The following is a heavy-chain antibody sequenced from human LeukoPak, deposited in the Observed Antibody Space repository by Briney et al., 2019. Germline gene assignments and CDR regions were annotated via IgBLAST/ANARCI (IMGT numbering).Heavy chain of an antibody. CDR1: GFTFSSYA. D-gene: IGHD3-3*01. V-gene: IGHV3-23*01. Sequence: DPGGSLRLSCAASGFTFSSYAMSWVRQAPGKGLEWVSAISGSGGSTYYADSVKGRFTISRDNSKNTLYLQMNSLRAEDTAVYYCAKDLRYYDFWSGYCPDYWGQGTPVTVSS. CDR2: ISGSGGST. J-gene: IGHJ4*02. CDR3: AKDLRYYDFWSGYCPDY.